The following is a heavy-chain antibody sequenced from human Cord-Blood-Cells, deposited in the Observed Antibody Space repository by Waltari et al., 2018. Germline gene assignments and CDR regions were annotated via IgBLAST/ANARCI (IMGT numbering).Heavy chain of an antibody. CDR3: ARDGHYCSSTSCSYFDY. CDR1: GGSISSSRYY. Sequence: QLQLQESGPGLVKPSETLSLTCTVPGGSISSSRYYWGWIRQPPGKGLEWIGSIYYSGSTYYNPSLKSRVTISVDTSKNQFSLKLSSVTAADTAVYYCARDGHYCSSTSCSYFDYWGQGTLVTVSS. V-gene: IGHV4-39*02. J-gene: IGHJ4*02. D-gene: IGHD2-2*01. CDR2: IYYSGST.